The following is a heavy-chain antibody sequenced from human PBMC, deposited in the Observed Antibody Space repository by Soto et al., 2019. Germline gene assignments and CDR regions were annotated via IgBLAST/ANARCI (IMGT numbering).Heavy chain of an antibody. CDR2: IYYSGST. CDR3: ARHEQLIELRFLEWLYGMDV. J-gene: IGHJ6*02. V-gene: IGHV4-39*01. CDR1: GGSISSSSYY. D-gene: IGHD3-3*01. Sequence: SETLSLTCTVSGGSISSSSYYWGWIRQPPGKGLEWIGSIYYSGSTYYNPSLKSRVTISVDTSKNQFSLKLSSVTAADTAVYYCARHEQLIELRFLEWLYGMDVWGQGTTVTVSS.